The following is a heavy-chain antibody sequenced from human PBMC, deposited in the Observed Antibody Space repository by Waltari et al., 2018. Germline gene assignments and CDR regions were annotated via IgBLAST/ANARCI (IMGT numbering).Heavy chain of an antibody. CDR2: IKQEGSEK. Sequence: EVQLVESGGGLVQPGGSLRLSCAASGFTLSSFWMNWVRQTPGRGREVVAGIKQEGSEKYYADSVKGRFTISRDNAKNSLYLQMNSLRAEDTAVYYCATSGWYCFDYWGQGTLVTVSS. CDR3: ATSGWYCFDY. J-gene: IGHJ4*02. CDR1: GFTLSSFW. D-gene: IGHD6-19*01. V-gene: IGHV3-7*01.